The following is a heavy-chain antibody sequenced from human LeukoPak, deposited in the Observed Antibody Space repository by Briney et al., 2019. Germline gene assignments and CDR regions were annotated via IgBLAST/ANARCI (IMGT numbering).Heavy chain of an antibody. CDR1: GFTFSNYW. Sequence: GGSLRLSCAASGFTFSNYWMHWVRQAPGKGLVWVSRINSDGSSTNYADSVKGRFTFSRDNAKNTLSLQMNSLRAEDTAVYYCARTGSGGAFGAFDIWGQGTMVTVSS. V-gene: IGHV3-74*01. CDR3: ARTGSGGAFGAFDI. D-gene: IGHD2-15*01. J-gene: IGHJ3*02. CDR2: INSDGSST.